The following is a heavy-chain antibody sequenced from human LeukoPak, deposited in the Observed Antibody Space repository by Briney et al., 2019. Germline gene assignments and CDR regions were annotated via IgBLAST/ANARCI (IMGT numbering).Heavy chain of an antibody. CDR1: GFTFSSYA. CDR3: AKDLGEWLVHF. V-gene: IGHV3-23*01. CDR2: ISGSGGST. D-gene: IGHD6-19*01. Sequence: GGSLRLSCAASGFTFSSYAMSWVRQAPGKGLKWVSAISGSGGSTYYADSVKGRFTISRDNSKNTLYLQMNSLRAEDTAVYYCAKDLGEWLVHFWGQGTLVTVSS. J-gene: IGHJ4*02.